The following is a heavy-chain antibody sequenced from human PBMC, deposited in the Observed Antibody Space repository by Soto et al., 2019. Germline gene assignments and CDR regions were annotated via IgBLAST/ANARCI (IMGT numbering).Heavy chain of an antibody. CDR3: SIQASDFWSGKPQYYMDV. V-gene: IGHV3-73*02. CDR1: GVTFSGSA. CDR2: IRSQPNNYAT. Sequence: EVQLVESGGGLVQPGGSLKLACAASGVTFSGSAMHWVRQASGKGLEWVGRIRSQPNNYATEYGASVKVRFTISRDVSKTTAYLQINSVITEDTAVYYYSIQASDFWSGKPQYYMDVWGKGTTVTVSS. D-gene: IGHD3-3*01. J-gene: IGHJ6*03.